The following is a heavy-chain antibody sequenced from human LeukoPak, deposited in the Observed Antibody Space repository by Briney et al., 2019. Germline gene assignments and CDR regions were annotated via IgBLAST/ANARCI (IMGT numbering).Heavy chain of an antibody. CDR3: ARENGALEAFDI. CDR2: ISSSGSTI. Sequence: GGSLRLSCAASGFTFSDYYMSWIRQAPGKGLEWVSYISSSGSTIYYADSVKGRFTISRDNSKNTLYLQMYSLRAEDTAVYYCARENGALEAFDIWGQGTMVTVSS. CDR1: GFTFSDYY. J-gene: IGHJ3*02. V-gene: IGHV3-11*01. D-gene: IGHD2-8*01.